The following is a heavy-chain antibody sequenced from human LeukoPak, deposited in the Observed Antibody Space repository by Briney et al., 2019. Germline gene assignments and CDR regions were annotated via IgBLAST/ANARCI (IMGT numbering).Heavy chain of an antibody. CDR1: GGTFSSYA. Sequence: SVKVSCKASGGTFSSYAISWVRQAPGQGLEWMGGIIPIFGTANYAQKFQGRVTITADESTSTAYMELSSVRSEDTAVYYCANSGYDSDYYYYYGMDVWGQGTTVTVSS. CDR2: IIPIFGTA. D-gene: IGHD5-12*01. J-gene: IGHJ6*02. CDR3: ANSGYDSDYYYYYGMDV. V-gene: IGHV1-69*13.